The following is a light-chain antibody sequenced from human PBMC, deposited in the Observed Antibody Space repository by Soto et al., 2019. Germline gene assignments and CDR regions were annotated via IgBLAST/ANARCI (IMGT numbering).Light chain of an antibody. J-gene: IGKJ1*01. V-gene: IGKV3-15*01. CDR1: HSVSSN. Sequence: EIVVTPSPATLSVSPGERATLCCRGSHSVSSNSAWHQKKPGQAPRLLIYGASTRATSIPCRFSGSGSGTEFSLTISSLESEEFAVYYCQPYNTWPPWTFGQGTNV. CDR2: GAS. CDR3: QPYNTWPPWT.